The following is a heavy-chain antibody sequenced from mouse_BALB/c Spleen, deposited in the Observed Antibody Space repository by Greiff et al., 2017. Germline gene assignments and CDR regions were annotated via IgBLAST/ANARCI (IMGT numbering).Heavy chain of an antibody. CDR3: TRDWDWYFDV. CDR1: GYTFTDYE. CDR2: IDPETGGT. J-gene: IGHJ1*01. Sequence: QVQLKQSGAELVRPGASVTLSCKASGYTFTDYEMHWVKQTPVHGLEWIGAIDPETGGTAYNQKFKGKATLTADKSSSTAYMELRSLTSEDSAVYYCTRDWDWYFDVWGAGTTVTVSS. V-gene: IGHV1-15*01.